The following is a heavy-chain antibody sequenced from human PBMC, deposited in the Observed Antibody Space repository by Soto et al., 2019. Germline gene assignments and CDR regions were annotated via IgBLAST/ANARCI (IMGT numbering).Heavy chain of an antibody. D-gene: IGHD3-3*01. CDR3: ASDFWSGYYYDY. CDR1: GFTFNTYS. J-gene: IGHJ4*02. V-gene: IGHV3-48*02. Sequence: GGSLRLSCAASGFTFNTYSMNWVRQAPGKGLEWVSYISSGGSSTYYADSVKGRFTISRDNAKNSLYLQMNSLRDEDTAVYSCASDFWSGYYYDYWGQGTLVTVSS. CDR2: ISSGGSST.